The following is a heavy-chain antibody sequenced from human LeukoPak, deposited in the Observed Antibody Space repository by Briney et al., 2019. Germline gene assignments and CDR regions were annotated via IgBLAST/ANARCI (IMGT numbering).Heavy chain of an antibody. D-gene: IGHD6-19*01. J-gene: IGHJ4*02. CDR2: ISWNSGSI. V-gene: IGHV3-9*01. Sequence: GRSLRLSCAASGFTFDHYAMHWVRQVPGKGLEWVSGISWNSGSIGYADSVKGRFTISRDNAKNSLYLQMNSLSADDTALYYCTKSGSSGWYDYFDCWGQGTQVTVSS. CDR1: GFTFDHYA. CDR3: TKSGSSGWYDYFDC.